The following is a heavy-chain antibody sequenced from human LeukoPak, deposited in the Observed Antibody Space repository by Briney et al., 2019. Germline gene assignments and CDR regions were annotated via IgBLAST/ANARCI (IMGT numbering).Heavy chain of an antibody. CDR1: GYTFTVYY. D-gene: IGHD1-26*01. J-gene: IGHJ4*02. CDR2: INPNSGGT. Sequence: GASVKVSCTASGYTFTVYYMHWVRQAPGQGLEWMGRINPNSGGTNYAQKFQGRVTMTRDTSISTAYMELSRLRSDDTAVYYCARYSGSYYIDYWGQGTLVTVSS. V-gene: IGHV1-2*06. CDR3: ARYSGSYYIDY.